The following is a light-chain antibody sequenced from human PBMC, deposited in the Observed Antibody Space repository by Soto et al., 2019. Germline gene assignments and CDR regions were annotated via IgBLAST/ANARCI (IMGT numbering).Light chain of an antibody. V-gene: IGKV1-5*03. CDR1: QSISSW. Sequence: DIQMTQSPSTLSASGGDRVTITCRASQSISSWLAWYQQKPGKAPKLLIYKASTLKSGVPSRFSGSGSGTEFNLTISSLQPDDFATYYCQQYNSYWTFGQGTKVEIK. CDR2: KAS. CDR3: QQYNSYWT. J-gene: IGKJ1*01.